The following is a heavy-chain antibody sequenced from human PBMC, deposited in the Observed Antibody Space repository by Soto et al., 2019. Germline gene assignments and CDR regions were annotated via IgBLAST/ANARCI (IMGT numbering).Heavy chain of an antibody. Sequence: EVQLLESGGGLVQPGGSLRLSCAASGFTLSSYAMSWVRQAPGKGLEWVSAISGSGGSTYYADSVKGRFTISRDNSKNTLYLQMNSLRAEDTAVYYCAKDKERILEWFLFDYWGQGTLVTVSS. CDR3: AKDKERILEWFLFDY. CDR1: GFTLSSYA. V-gene: IGHV3-23*01. J-gene: IGHJ4*02. D-gene: IGHD3-3*01. CDR2: ISGSGGST.